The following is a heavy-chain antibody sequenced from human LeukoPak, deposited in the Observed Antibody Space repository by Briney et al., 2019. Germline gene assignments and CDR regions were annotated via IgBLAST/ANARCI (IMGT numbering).Heavy chain of an antibody. CDR1: GYTSTGYY. CDR3: ARDPSIAVAGSRDY. J-gene: IGHJ4*02. V-gene: IGHV1-2*02. D-gene: IGHD6-19*01. CDR2: INPNSGGT. Sequence: ASVKLSCKASGYTSTGYYMHWVRQAPGQGLEWMGWINPNSGGTNYAQKFQGRVTMTRDTSISTAYMELSRLRSDDTAVYYCARDPSIAVAGSRDYWGQGTLVTVSS.